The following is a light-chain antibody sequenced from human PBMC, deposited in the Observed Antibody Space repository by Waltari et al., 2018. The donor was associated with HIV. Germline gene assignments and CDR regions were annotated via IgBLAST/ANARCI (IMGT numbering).Light chain of an antibody. Sequence: QSALTQPASVSGSPGQSITISCTGTSSDVGTYNLVSWYQQHPGKAPKLMIYEVNKRPSVFSNRFSGSKSGNTASLTISGLQVEDEADYYCCSYAGTSTLVFGGGTKLTVL. CDR1: SSDVGTYNL. CDR3: CSYAGTSTLV. CDR2: EVN. J-gene: IGLJ2*01. V-gene: IGLV2-23*02.